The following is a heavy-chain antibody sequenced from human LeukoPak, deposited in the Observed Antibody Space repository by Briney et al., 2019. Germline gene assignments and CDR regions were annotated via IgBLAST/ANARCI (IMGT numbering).Heavy chain of an antibody. CDR1: GFTFDDYA. Sequence: PGGSLRLSCAASGFTFDDYAMHWVRQAPGKGLEWVSGISWNSGSIGYADSVKGRFTISRDNAKNSLYLQMNSLRAEDTALYYCAEGVRITMVRGAFDIWGQGTMVTVSS. CDR2: ISWNSGSI. J-gene: IGHJ3*02. D-gene: IGHD3-10*01. CDR3: AEGVRITMVRGAFDI. V-gene: IGHV3-9*01.